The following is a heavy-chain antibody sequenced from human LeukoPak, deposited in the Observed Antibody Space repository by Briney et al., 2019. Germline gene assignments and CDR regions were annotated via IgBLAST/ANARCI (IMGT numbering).Heavy chain of an antibody. CDR1: GFTFRSYA. CDR3: AKDRNQYFDPNFDY. CDR2: VTRNGDTT. Sequence: GGTLRLSCVASGFTFRSYAMSWVRQAPGKGLEWVSAVTRNGDTTYYADSVKGRFTISRDNSKNTLYLQMNSLRAEDTAVYYCAKDRNQYFDPNFDYWGQGTLVTVSS. J-gene: IGHJ4*02. D-gene: IGHD3-9*01. V-gene: IGHV3-23*01.